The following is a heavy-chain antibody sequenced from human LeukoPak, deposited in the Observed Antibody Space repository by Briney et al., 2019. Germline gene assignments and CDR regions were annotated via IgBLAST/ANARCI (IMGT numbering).Heavy chain of an antibody. J-gene: IGHJ4*02. CDR1: GFTFSSYS. Sequence: GGSLRLSCAASGFTFSSYSMNWVRQAPGKGLEWVSSISSSSSYIYYADSVKGRFTISRDNAKNSLYLKMKSLRAEDMAVYYCARGTVTTFPFDYWGQGTLVTVSS. CDR2: ISSSSSYI. V-gene: IGHV3-21*01. CDR3: ARGTVTTFPFDY. D-gene: IGHD4-17*01.